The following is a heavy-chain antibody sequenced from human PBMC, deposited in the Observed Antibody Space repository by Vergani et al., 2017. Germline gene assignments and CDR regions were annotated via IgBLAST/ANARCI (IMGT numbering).Heavy chain of an antibody. D-gene: IGHD3-22*01. J-gene: IGHJ4*02. Sequence: VESGGGLVQPGGSLRLSCTVSGFTFSSNDFHWVRQTAGKGLEWVSYISSSRSTIYYVDSVKGRFTISRDNAKNSLYLQMNSLRAEDTAVYYCARAAYFYDSSVYYSVIDYWGQGTLVTVSS. CDR1: GFTFSSND. V-gene: IGHV3-48*01. CDR2: ISSSRSTI. CDR3: ARAAYFYDSSVYYSVIDY.